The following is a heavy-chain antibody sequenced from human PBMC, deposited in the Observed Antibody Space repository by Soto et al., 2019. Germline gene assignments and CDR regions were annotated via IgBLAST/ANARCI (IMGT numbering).Heavy chain of an antibody. J-gene: IGHJ4*02. CDR1: GFPFSDYY. CDR2: IGSSSSYT. Sequence: QVQLVESGGDLVKPGGSLRLSCAASGFPFSDYYMSWIHQAPGKGLEWVSSIGSSSSYTNYADSVKGRFTISTDKAKNSLYLQMNSLTAEDTAVYYCARRRPTGYYNYWGQGTLVTVSA. V-gene: IGHV3-11*05. CDR3: ARRRPTGYYNY. D-gene: IGHD3-9*01.